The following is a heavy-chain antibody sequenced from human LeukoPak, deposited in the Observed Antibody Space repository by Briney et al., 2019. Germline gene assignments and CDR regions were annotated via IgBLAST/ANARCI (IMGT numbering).Heavy chain of an antibody. CDR1: GGSISSYY. CDR3: ARTGSGYSSGWYSPDY. D-gene: IGHD6-19*01. CDR2: IYYSGST. J-gene: IGHJ4*02. V-gene: IGHV4-59*01. Sequence: SETLSLTCTVSGGSISSYYWSWIRQPPGKGLEWIGYIYYSGSTNYDPSLKSRVTISVDTSKNQFSLKLSSVTAADTAVYYCARTGSGYSSGWYSPDYWGQGTLVTVSS.